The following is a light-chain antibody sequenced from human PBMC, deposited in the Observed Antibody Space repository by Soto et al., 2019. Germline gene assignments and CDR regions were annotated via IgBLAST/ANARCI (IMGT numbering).Light chain of an antibody. Sequence: EIVLTQSPGILSLSPGDTATLSCRASETVSSTYLAWYQQKPGQAPRLLIYGASSRAPGIPDRFSGSGSGTDFTLTSSRLEPEDFAVYYCQQYGSSPRTFGQGTKVDIK. CDR1: ETVSSTY. J-gene: IGKJ1*01. CDR2: GAS. CDR3: QQYGSSPRT. V-gene: IGKV3-20*01.